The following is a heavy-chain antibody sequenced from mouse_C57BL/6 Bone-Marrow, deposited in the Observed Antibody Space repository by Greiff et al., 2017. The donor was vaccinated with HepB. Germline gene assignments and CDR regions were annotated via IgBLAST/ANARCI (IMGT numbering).Heavy chain of an antibody. CDR3: ARRTRGFAY. Sequence: EVKLVESGGDLVKPGGSLKLSCAASGFTFSSYGMSWVRQTPDKRLEWVATISSGGSYTYYPDSVKGRFTISRDNAKNTLYLQMSSLKSEDTAMYYCARRTRGFAYWGQGTLVSVSA. J-gene: IGHJ3*01. CDR2: ISSGGSYT. V-gene: IGHV5-6*02. CDR1: GFTFSSYG.